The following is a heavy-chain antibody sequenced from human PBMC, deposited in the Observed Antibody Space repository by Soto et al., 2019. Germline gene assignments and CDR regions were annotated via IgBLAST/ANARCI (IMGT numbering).Heavy chain of an antibody. D-gene: IGHD1-26*01. J-gene: IGHJ4*02. V-gene: IGHV3-23*01. Sequence: EVQLLESGGGLVQPGGSLRLSCAASGFTFSSYAMRWVRQAPVKGLEWVSAISGSGGSTYYAASVKGRFTIPRDNSKNTLYLQMTSLIAADTAVYYCASRGSGSYYDYWGQGTLVTVSS. CDR1: GFTFSSYA. CDR3: ASRGSGSYYDY. CDR2: ISGSGGST.